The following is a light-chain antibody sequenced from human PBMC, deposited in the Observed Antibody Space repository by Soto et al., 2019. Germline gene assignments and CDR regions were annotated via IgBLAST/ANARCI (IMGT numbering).Light chain of an antibody. J-gene: IGKJ2*01. CDR1: QSIFYSSDNKNF. V-gene: IGKV4-1*01. CDR2: WAS. CDR3: HQYHTTPYT. Sequence: DIVMTQSPASLAVSLGERATINCKSSQSIFYSSDNKNFLGWYQQKPGQSPKLLISWASTRESGVPDRFSGRGSGADFPLTISSQQAEDVAVYYCHQYHTTPYTFGQGTKLEIK.